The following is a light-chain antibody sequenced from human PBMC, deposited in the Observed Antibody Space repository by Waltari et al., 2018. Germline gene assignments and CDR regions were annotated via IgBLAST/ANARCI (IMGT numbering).Light chain of an antibody. V-gene: IGKV4-1*01. CDR3: QLYYNTPPT. CDR1: QSVSDHVNYKYD. Sequence: DIVMSQSPDSLTVSLGGRATINCRSSQSVSDHVNYKYDLASYRQKPGQPPKLLISWASTRELGVTDRFSGSRSCTEFTLTISSLQPEDVAVYCCQLYYNTPPTFGQGTKMEIK. CDR2: WAS. J-gene: IGKJ1*01.